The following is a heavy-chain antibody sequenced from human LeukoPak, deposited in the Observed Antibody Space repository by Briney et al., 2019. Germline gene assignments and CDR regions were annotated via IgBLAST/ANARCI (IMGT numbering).Heavy chain of an antibody. CDR3: ASQEGPYCRSGSCYVGFDY. CDR1: GFTFSSYA. J-gene: IGHJ4*02. CDR2: ISGSGGST. V-gene: IGHV3-23*01. D-gene: IGHD2-15*01. Sequence: GGSLRLSCAASGFTFSSYAMSWVRQAPGKGLEWVSAISGSGGSTYYADSVKGRFTISRDNSKNTLYLQMYSLRAEDTAAYYCASQEGPYCRSGSCYVGFDYWGQETLVTVSS.